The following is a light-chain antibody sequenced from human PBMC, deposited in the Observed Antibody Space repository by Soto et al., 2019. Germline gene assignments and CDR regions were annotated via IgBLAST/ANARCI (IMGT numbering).Light chain of an antibody. CDR1: ISNIGSNT. J-gene: IGLJ3*02. V-gene: IGLV1-44*01. CDR3: AAWDDSLSGWV. Sequence: QSVLTQPPSASGTPGQKIIISCSGSISNIGSNTVNWYQQIPGAAPNLLIYSQNQRPSGVPDRFSGYKSGTSASLAISGLQSEDEADYYCAAWDDSLSGWVFGGGTKVTVL. CDR2: SQN.